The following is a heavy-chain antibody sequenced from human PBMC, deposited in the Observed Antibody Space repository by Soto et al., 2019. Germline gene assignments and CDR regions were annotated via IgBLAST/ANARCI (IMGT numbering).Heavy chain of an antibody. D-gene: IGHD5-12*01. CDR2: IYYSGST. J-gene: IGHJ4*02. Sequence: SETLSLTCTVSGGSIRSYYWSWIRQPPGKGLEWIGYIYYSGSTNYNPSLKSRVTISVDTSKNQFSLKLSSVTAADTAVYYCARVGATSPFDYWGQGTLVTVSS. V-gene: IGHV4-59*01. CDR1: GGSIRSYY. CDR3: ARVGATSPFDY.